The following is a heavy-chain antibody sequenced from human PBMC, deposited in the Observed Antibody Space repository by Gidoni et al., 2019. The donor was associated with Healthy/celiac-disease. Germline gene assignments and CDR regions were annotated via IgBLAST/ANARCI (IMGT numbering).Heavy chain of an antibody. D-gene: IGHD3-10*01. J-gene: IGHJ3*02. CDR3: TRVEGITMAIDI. Sequence: EVQLVASGGGLVQPGRSLRLSCTASGFTFGDYAMSWVRQAPGKGLEWVGFIRSKAYGGTTEYAASVKDRFTISRDDSKSIAYLQMNSLKTEDTAVYYCTRVEGITMAIDIWGQGTMVTVSS. CDR2: IRSKAYGGTT. V-gene: IGHV3-49*04. CDR1: GFTFGDYA.